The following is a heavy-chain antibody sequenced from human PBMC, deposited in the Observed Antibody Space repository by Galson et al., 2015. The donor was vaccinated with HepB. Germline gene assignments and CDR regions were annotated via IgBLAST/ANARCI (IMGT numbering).Heavy chain of an antibody. D-gene: IGHD2-21*02. CDR3: ARNPGPRVVTPDY. J-gene: IGHJ4*02. CDR1: GFTFSSYA. CDR2: ISYDGSNK. V-gene: IGHV3-30*04. Sequence: SLRLSCAASGFTFSSYAMHWVRQAPGKGLEWVAVISYDGSNKYYADSVKGRFTISRDNSKNTLYLQMNSLRAEDTAVYYCARNPGPRVVTPDYWGQGTLVTVSS.